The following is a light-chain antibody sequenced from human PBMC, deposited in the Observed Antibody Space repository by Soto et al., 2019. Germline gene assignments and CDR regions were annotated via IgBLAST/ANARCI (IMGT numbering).Light chain of an antibody. CDR3: HQFGGSPRA. J-gene: IGKJ1*01. CDR2: DAS. CDR1: QSVSSY. V-gene: IGKV3-20*01. Sequence: EIVLTQSPATLSLSPGERATLSCRASQSVSSYLAWYQQKPGQAPRLLIYDASTRATGTPDRFSGSGSGTDFTLTISRLEPEDFAVYYCHQFGGSPRAFGQGTKVDIK.